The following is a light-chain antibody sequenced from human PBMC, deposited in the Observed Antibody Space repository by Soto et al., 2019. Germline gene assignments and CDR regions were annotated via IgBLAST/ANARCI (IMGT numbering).Light chain of an antibody. CDR3: QQYGDSPVT. CDR1: QSVSSSY. Sequence: EIVLTQSPGTLSLSAGERATLSCRASQSVSSSYLAWYKQKPGQAPRLLIYGASSRATGIPDRFSGSGSGTEFTLTISRLVPEDFEVYYCQQYGDSPVTFGQGTKVDI. CDR2: GAS. V-gene: IGKV3-20*01. J-gene: IGKJ1*01.